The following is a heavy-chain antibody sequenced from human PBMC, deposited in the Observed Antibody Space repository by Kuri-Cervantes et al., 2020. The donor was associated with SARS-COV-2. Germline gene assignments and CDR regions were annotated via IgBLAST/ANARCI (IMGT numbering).Heavy chain of an antibody. V-gene: IGHV4-39*01. CDR3: ASGYITGTTVAYDP. J-gene: IGHJ5*02. D-gene: IGHD1-7*01. Sequence: SETLSLTCTVSGGSISSSSYYWGWIRQPPGKGLEWIGSIYHSGSTYYNPSLKSRVTISVDTSKNQFSLKLSSVTAADTAVYYCASGYITGTTVAYDPWGQGTLVTVSS. CDR2: IYHSGST. CDR1: GGSISSSSYY.